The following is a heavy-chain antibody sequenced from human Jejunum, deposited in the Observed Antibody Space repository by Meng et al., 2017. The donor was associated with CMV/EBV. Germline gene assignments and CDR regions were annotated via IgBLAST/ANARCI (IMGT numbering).Heavy chain of an antibody. D-gene: IGHD1-1*01. J-gene: IGHJ4*02. CDR1: GASIRSHY. CDR3: ARGIGHASNNSHDY. V-gene: IGHV4-59*11. CDR2: VYYSGSA. Sequence: VSGASIRSHYWRWIRQPPGKGLEWMGYVYYSGSATYSPSLRSRITISVDTSKNQVSLNLRSVTAADTAMYFCARGIGHASNNSHDYWGQGTLVTVSS.